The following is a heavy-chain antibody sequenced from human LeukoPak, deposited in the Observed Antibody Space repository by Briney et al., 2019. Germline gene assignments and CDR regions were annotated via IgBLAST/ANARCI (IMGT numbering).Heavy chain of an antibody. D-gene: IGHD1-26*01. CDR1: GFTFSSYG. V-gene: IGHV3-33*06. Sequence: GGSLRLSCAASGFTFSSYGMHWVRQAPGKGLEWVAVIWYDGSNKYYADSVKGRFTISRDNSKNTLYLQMNSLRAEDTAVYYCAKDLSRSQTNVDYWGQGTLVTVSS. J-gene: IGHJ4*02. CDR3: AKDLSRSQTNVDY. CDR2: IWYDGSNK.